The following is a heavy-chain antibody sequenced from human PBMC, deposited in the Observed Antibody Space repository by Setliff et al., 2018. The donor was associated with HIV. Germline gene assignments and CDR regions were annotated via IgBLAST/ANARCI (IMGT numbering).Heavy chain of an antibody. CDR1: GYTFTSYD. CDR2: MNPNSGST. J-gene: IGHJ4*02. Sequence: ASVKVSCKASGYTFTSYDINWVRQAPGRGLEWMGWMNPNSGSTDYAQTLQGRVTMTTDTSTSTAYMELKSLRSDDTAVYFCERDRSPTVAGTFGYWGQGTLVTVSS. V-gene: IGHV1-18*01. D-gene: IGHD6-19*01. CDR3: ERDRSPTVAGTFGY.